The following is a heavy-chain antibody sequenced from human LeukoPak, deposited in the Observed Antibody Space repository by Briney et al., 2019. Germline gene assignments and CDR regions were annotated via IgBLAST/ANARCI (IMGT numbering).Heavy chain of an antibody. CDR1: GFNFSNYS. V-gene: IGHV3-21*01. CDR2: INSGSLFR. J-gene: IGHJ4*02. D-gene: IGHD5-18*01. CDR3: ARDMGYSYGYSYFDH. Sequence: GGSLRLSCAASGFNFSNYSLNWVRQAPGKGLEWVSSINSGSLFRYYADAVQGRFSISRDNAKNSLYLQMNSLRAEDTAVYYCARDMGYSYGYSYFDHWGQGTLVTVSS.